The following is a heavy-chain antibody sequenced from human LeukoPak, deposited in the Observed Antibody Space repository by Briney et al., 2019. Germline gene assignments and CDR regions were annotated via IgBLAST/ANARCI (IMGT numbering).Heavy chain of an antibody. CDR2: IHYSGST. V-gene: IGHV4-59*01. CDR1: GGSISSYY. CDR3: ARTTEGYCRGRSCYSYYYYMDV. D-gene: IGHD2-15*01. J-gene: IGHJ6*03. Sequence: PSETLSLTCTVSGGSISSYYWSWIRQPPGKGLEWIGYIHYSGSTNYNPSLKSRVTISVDTSKDQFSLKLSSVTAADTAVYYCARTTEGYCRGRSCYSYYYYMDVWGKGTTVTVSS.